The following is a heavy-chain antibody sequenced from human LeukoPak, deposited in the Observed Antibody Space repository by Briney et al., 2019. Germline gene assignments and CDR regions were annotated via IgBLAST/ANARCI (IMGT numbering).Heavy chain of an antibody. D-gene: IGHD2-8*01. V-gene: IGHV3-30*02. Sequence: GGSLRLSCAASGFTFSSYGMHWVRQAPGKGLEWVAFILYDGSNKYYADSVKGRFTISRDNSKNTLYLQMNSLRAEDTAVYYCAKDFDYCTNGVCYTYFFDYWGQGTLVTVSS. CDR2: ILYDGSNK. J-gene: IGHJ4*02. CDR3: AKDFDYCTNGVCYTYFFDY. CDR1: GFTFSSYG.